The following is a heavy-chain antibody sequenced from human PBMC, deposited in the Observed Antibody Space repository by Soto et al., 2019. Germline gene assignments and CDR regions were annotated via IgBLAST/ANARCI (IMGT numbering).Heavy chain of an antibody. CDR1: GGSISSYY. V-gene: IGHV4-59*08. Sequence: QVQLQESGPGLVKPSETLSLTCTVSGGSISSYYWSWIRQPPGKGLEWIGYIYYSGSTNYNPSLKSRVTISVDTSKNQFSLKLSSVTAADTAVYYCARHDSYGYPFDYWGQGTLVTVSS. CDR2: IYYSGST. CDR3: ARHDSYGYPFDY. J-gene: IGHJ4*02. D-gene: IGHD5-18*01.